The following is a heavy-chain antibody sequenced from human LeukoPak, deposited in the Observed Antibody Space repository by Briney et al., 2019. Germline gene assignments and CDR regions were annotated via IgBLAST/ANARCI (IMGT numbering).Heavy chain of an antibody. CDR3: ARRMVLLWFGEFRD. D-gene: IGHD3-10*01. CDR2: INHSGST. V-gene: IGHV4-34*01. Sequence: PSETLSPTCAVYGGSFSGYYWSWIRQPPGKGLEWIGEINHSGSTNYNPSLKSRVTISVDTSKNQFSLKLSSVTAADTAVYYCARRMVLLWFGEFRDWGQGTLVTVSS. CDR1: GGSFSGYY. J-gene: IGHJ4*02.